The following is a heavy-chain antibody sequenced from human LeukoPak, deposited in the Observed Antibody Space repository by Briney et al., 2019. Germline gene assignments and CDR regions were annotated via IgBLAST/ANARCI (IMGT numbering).Heavy chain of an antibody. D-gene: IGHD6-6*01. J-gene: IGHJ4*02. V-gene: IGHV3-30*04. CDR3: VRDDFEQLVPDY. CDR1: GFTFSSYA. CDR2: ISYDGSNK. Sequence: GGSLRLSCAASGFTFSSYAMHWVRQAPGKGLEWVAVISYDGSNKYYADSVKGRFTISRDNSKNTLYLQMNSLRAEDTAVYYCVRDDFEQLVPDYWGQGTLVTVSS.